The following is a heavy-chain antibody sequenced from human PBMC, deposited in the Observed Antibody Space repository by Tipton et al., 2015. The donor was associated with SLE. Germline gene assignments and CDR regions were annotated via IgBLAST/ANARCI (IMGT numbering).Heavy chain of an antibody. D-gene: IGHD6-19*01. J-gene: IGHJ3*02. CDR3: ARGRIAVAGLNAFDI. V-gene: IGHV3-74*01. Sequence: SLRLSCAASGFTFSSYWMHWVRQAPGKGLVWVSRMNIDGSVRTYADSVKGRFTISRDNAKSTLYLQMNSLRAEDTAVYYCARGRIAVAGLNAFDIWGQGTMVTVSS. CDR2: MNIDGSVR. CDR1: GFTFSSYW.